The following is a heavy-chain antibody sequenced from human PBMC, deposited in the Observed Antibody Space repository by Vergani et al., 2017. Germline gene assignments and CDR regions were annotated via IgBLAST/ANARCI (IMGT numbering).Heavy chain of an antibody. CDR1: GFFFSDYY. Sequence: QVQLVESGGGLVKPGGSLRLSCTASGFFFSDYYMSWLRQAPGKGLEWISYIASSDTTVYYADSVKGRFTISRDNAKNSLYLEMNSLRAEDTAVYYCARRPYQMLDLTFDPWGQGTLVTVAS. J-gene: IGHJ5*02. D-gene: IGHD2-2*01. CDR2: IASSDTTV. V-gene: IGHV3-11*04. CDR3: ARRPYQMLDLTFDP.